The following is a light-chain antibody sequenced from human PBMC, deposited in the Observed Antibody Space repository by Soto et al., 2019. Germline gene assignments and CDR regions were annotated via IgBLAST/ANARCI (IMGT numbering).Light chain of an antibody. CDR1: QSVSGW. CDR3: QQYNSYSLT. CDR2: DAS. V-gene: IGKV1-5*01. Sequence: DIQMTQSPSTLSASVGESVTITCRASQSVSGWLAWYQQKPGKAPNLLIYDASSLENGVPSRFSGSGSGTEFTLTISSLQPDDFVTYYCQQYNSYSLTFGQGTKVEIK. J-gene: IGKJ1*01.